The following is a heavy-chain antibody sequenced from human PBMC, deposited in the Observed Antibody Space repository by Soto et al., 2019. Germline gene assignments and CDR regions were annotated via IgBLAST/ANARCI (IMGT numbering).Heavy chain of an antibody. CDR3: ARRKGMVRGVIITAEIYAFDI. Sequence: ASVKGSCKASGYTFTSYAMHWVRQAPGQRLEWMGWINAGNGNTKYSQKFQGRVTITRDTSASTAYMELSSLRSEDTAVYYCARRKGMVRGVIITAEIYAFDIWGQGTMVTVSS. V-gene: IGHV1-3*01. CDR2: INAGNGNT. CDR1: GYTFTSYA. D-gene: IGHD3-10*01. J-gene: IGHJ3*02.